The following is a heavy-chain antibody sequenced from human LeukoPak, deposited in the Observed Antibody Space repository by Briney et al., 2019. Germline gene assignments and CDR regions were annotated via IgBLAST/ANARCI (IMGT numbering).Heavy chain of an antibody. J-gene: IGHJ4*02. CDR2: ISYDGSNK. Sequence: GGSLRLSCAASGFTFSSYGMHWVRQAPGKGLEWVAVISYDGSNKYYADSVKGRFTISRDNSKNTLYLQMNSLRAEDTAVYYCAKDRRHNFDYWGQGTLVTVSS. V-gene: IGHV3-30*18. CDR3: AKDRRHNFDY. CDR1: GFTFSSYG.